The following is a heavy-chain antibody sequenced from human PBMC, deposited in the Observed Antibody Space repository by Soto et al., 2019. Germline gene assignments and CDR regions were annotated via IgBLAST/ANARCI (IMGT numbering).Heavy chain of an antibody. V-gene: IGHV3-15*01. CDR1: GFTFSNAW. CDR2: IKSKAEGGTT. J-gene: IGHJ5*02. Sequence: GGSLRLSCEASGFTFSNAWMSWVRQAPGKGLEWVGRIKSKAEGGTTDYAAPVKGRFTISRDDSKTTLYLQMSSLKTEDTAVYYCTRDWFDHWGQGTVVTVSS. CDR3: TRDWFDH.